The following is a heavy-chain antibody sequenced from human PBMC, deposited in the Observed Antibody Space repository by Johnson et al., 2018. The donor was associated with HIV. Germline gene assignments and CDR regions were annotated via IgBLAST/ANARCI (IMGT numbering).Heavy chain of an antibody. V-gene: IGHV3-23*04. Sequence: VQLVESGGGVVQPGRSLRLSCAASGFTFSSYAMSWVRQAPGKGLEWVSAISGRVGNTYYANSVTGRFTISRYNSKNPLYLQMNSLRVEDTAVYYCARDFRYSSSWYDAFDIWGQGTLVTVSS. CDR1: GFTFSSYA. J-gene: IGHJ3*02. D-gene: IGHD6-13*01. CDR2: ISGRVGNT. CDR3: ARDFRYSSSWYDAFDI.